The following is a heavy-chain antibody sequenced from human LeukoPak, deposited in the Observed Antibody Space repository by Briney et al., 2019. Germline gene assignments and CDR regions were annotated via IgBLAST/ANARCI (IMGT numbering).Heavy chain of an antibody. CDR2: INSDGSWT. V-gene: IGHV3-74*01. D-gene: IGHD3-22*01. Sequence: GGSLRLSCAASGNYWMHWVRQAPGKGLVWVSHINSDGSWTSYADSVKGRFTISKDNAKNTVYLQMNSLRAEDTAVYYCAKDREYDDSCDYNGWGQGTLVTVSS. CDR3: AKDREYDDSCDYNG. CDR1: GNYW. J-gene: IGHJ4*02.